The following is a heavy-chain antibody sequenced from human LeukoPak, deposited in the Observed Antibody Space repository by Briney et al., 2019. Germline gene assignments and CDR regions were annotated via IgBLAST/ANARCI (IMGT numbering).Heavy chain of an antibody. CDR2: IRYDGSNK. CDR3: VNMRGGAVAGTRSDY. CDR1: GFTFSSYG. V-gene: IGHV3-30*02. D-gene: IGHD6-19*01. Sequence: AGGSLRLSCAASGFTFSSYGMHWVRQAPGKGLEWVAFIRYDGSNKYYADSVKGRFTISRDNSKNTLYLQMNSLRAEDTAVYYCVNMRGGAVAGTRSDYWGQGTLVTVSS. J-gene: IGHJ4*02.